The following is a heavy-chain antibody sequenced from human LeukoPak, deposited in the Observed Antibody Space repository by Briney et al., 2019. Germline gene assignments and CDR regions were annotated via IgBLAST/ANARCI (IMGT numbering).Heavy chain of an antibody. CDR3: ARQRKYGGNSYYYYGMDV. CDR1: GGSISSYS. Sequence: SETLSLTCTVSGGSISSYSWSWIRQPAGKGLEWIGRIYASGSTNYNPSLKSRVTISVDTSKNQFSLKLSSVTAADTAVYYCARQRKYGGNSYYYYGMDVWGQGTTVTVSS. CDR2: IYASGST. V-gene: IGHV4-4*07. D-gene: IGHD4-23*01. J-gene: IGHJ6*02.